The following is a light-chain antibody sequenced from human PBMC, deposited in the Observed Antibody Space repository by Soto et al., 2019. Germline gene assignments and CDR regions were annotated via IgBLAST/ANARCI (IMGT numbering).Light chain of an antibody. Sequence: EIVLPQSPGTLSLSPGERATLSCRASQSVISSYLAWYQQKPGQAPSLRIYGASSRATGIPDRFSGSGSATHFTLTISRLEPEDFAVYYCQQYGSSSWTFGQGTKVEIK. V-gene: IGKV3-20*01. J-gene: IGKJ1*01. CDR1: QSVISSY. CDR2: GAS. CDR3: QQYGSSSWT.